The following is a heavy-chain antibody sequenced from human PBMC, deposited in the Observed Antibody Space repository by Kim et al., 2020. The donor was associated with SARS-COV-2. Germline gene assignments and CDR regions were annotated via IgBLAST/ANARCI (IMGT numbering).Heavy chain of an antibody. V-gene: IGHV4-34*01. J-gene: IGHJ4*02. CDR1: GGSFSGYY. Sequence: SETLSLICAVYGGSFSGYYWSWIRQPPGKGLEWIGEINHSGSTNYNPSLKSRVTISVDTSKNQFSLKLSSVTAADTAVYYCASSKGDYWGQGTLVTVSS. CDR3: ASSKGDY. CDR2: INHSGST.